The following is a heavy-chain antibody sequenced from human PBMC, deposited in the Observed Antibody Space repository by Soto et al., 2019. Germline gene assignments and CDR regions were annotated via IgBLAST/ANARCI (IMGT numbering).Heavy chain of an antibody. J-gene: IGHJ4*02. D-gene: IGHD1-7*01. CDR3: AKKNWNYQGYFDY. Sequence: EVQLLESGGGLVQPGGSLRLSCAASGFTFSSYAMSWVRQAPGKGLEWVSAISGSGGSTYYADSVKGRFTITRDNSKNTLYLQMNSLRAEDTAVYYCAKKNWNYQGYFDYWGQGILVTVSS. V-gene: IGHV3-23*01. CDR2: ISGSGGST. CDR1: GFTFSSYA.